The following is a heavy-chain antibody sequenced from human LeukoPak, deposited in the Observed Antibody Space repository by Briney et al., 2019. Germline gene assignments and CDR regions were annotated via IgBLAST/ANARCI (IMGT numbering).Heavy chain of an antibody. J-gene: IGHJ4*02. CDR1: GYTFTSYY. CDR3: ASSIRDSSSWYGGDSSGPGDY. V-gene: IGHV1-46*01. Sequence: GASVKVSCKSSGYTFTSYYMHWVRQAHGQGIEWMGIINPSGGSTSYAQKFQGRVTMTRDTPTSTLYMELRSLRSEDTAVYYCASSIRDSSSWYGGDSSGPGDYWGQGTLVTVSS. D-gene: IGHD6-13*01. CDR2: INPSGGST.